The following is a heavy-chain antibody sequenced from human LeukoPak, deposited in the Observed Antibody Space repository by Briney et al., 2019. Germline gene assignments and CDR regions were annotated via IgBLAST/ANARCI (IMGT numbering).Heavy chain of an antibody. J-gene: IGHJ4*02. CDR3: ARGGALRFLEWLLFGDHFDY. Sequence: SETLSLTCAVYGGSFSGYYWSWIRQPPGKGLEWIGEINHSGSTNYNPSLKSRVTISVDTSKNQFSLKLSSVTAADTAVYYCARGGALRFLEWLLFGDHFDYWGQGTLVTVSS. CDR1: GGSFSGYY. D-gene: IGHD3-3*01. V-gene: IGHV4-34*01. CDR2: INHSGST.